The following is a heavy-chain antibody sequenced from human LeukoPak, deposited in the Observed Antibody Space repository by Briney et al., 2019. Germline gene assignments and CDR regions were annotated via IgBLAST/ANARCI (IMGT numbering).Heavy chain of an antibody. CDR3: AKGNDYWSGLRRTDY. Sequence: GGSLRLSCAASGFTFNNYGMSWVRQAPGKGLEWVSSISGGGGNTNYADSMKGRFTISSDNSNNTLYLQVNSLRGEDTAVYYCAKGNDYWSGLRRTDYWGQGTLVTVSS. D-gene: IGHD3-3*01. V-gene: IGHV3-23*01. J-gene: IGHJ4*02. CDR2: ISGGGGNT. CDR1: GFTFNNYG.